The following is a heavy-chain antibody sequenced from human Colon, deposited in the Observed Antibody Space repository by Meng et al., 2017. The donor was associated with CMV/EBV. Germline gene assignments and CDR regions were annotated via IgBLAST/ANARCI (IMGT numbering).Heavy chain of an antibody. Sequence: ASVKVSCKSSGYTFTDYYIHWVRQATGQGLEWMGWMSPNSGDTGYAQNFQGRVTITRDTSISTAYMELSSLRSEDPAVYYCARVSSGFWSAYYADAFDIWGQGTMVTVSS. D-gene: IGHD3-3*01. J-gene: IGHJ3*02. CDR2: MSPNSGDT. CDR1: GYTFTDYY. V-gene: IGHV1-8*03. CDR3: ARVSSGFWSAYYADAFDI.